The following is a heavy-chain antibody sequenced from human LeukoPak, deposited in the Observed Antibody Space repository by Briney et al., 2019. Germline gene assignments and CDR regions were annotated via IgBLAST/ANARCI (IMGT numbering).Heavy chain of an antibody. CDR1: GFIFSHHG. D-gene: IGHD5-24*01. CDR3: VKDDGWVQYAN. Sequence: PGGSLRLSCATSGFIFSHHGMNWVRQAPGNGLEWVSGIRADAATTYYADSVKGRFIISRDNSKNTVYLQMNSLSAEDAAVYYCVKDDGWVQYANWGQGTLVTVSS. CDR2: IRADAATT. J-gene: IGHJ4*02. V-gene: IGHV3-23*01.